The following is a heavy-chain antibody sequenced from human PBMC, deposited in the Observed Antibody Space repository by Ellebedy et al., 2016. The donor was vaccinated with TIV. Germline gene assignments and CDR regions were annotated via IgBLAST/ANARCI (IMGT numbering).Heavy chain of an antibody. D-gene: IGHD2/OR15-2a*01. J-gene: IGHJ4*02. V-gene: IGHV4-59*08. CDR3: ARASEYYGADY. CDR1: GGSTSRNY. Sequence: MPSETLSLTCTVSGGSTSRNYWSWIRQLPGKGLEWIGYIYYSGSTNYNPSLMSRLTISADTSKNQFSLKLSSVTAADTAVYFCARASEYYGADYWGQGTLVIVSS. CDR2: IYYSGST.